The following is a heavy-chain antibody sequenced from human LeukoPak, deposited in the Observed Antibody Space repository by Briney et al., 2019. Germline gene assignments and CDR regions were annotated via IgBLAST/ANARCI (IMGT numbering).Heavy chain of an antibody. Sequence: SETLSLTCTVSGGSISSYYWSWIRQPPGKGLEWMGYIYYSGSTNYNPSLKSRVTISVDTSKNQFSLKLSSVTAADTAVYYCARVNNFWSGYPAPNWFDPWGQGTLVTVSS. V-gene: IGHV4-59*01. J-gene: IGHJ5*02. CDR2: IYYSGST. D-gene: IGHD3-3*01. CDR3: ARVNNFWSGYPAPNWFDP. CDR1: GGSISSYY.